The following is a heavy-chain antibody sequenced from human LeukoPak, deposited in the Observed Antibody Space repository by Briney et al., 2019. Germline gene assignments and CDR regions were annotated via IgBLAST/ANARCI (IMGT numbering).Heavy chain of an antibody. CDR2: ISGIGGST. Sequence: PGGSLRLSCAASGFTFSSYSMNWVRQAPEKGLEWVSGISGIGGSTYYADSVKGRFTISRDNSKNTLYLQMNSLRAEDTAVYYCAKDYCSGGSCYSHFDYWGQGTLVTVSS. J-gene: IGHJ4*02. D-gene: IGHD2-15*01. CDR3: AKDYCSGGSCYSHFDY. CDR1: GFTFSSYS. V-gene: IGHV3-23*01.